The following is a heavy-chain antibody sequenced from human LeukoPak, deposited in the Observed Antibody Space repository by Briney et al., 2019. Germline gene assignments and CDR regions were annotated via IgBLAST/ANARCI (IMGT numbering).Heavy chain of an antibody. CDR2: IYTSGST. J-gene: IGHJ4*02. Sequence: SETLSLTCTVSGGSISSYYWSWIRQPAGKGLEWIGRIYTSGSTNYNPSLKSRVTMSVGTSKNQFSLKLSSVTAADTAVYYCARDLVAAAGEYYFDYWGQGTLVTVSS. D-gene: IGHD6-13*01. V-gene: IGHV4-4*07. CDR1: GGSISSYY. CDR3: ARDLVAAAGEYYFDY.